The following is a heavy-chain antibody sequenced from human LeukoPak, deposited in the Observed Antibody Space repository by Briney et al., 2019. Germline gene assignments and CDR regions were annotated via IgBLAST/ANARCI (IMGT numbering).Heavy chain of an antibody. Sequence: GGSLRLSCAASGFTFSNYSMNWVRQAPGKGLEWVSYISSRSSNIYYADSVRGRFTISRDDSKNTLYLQMNSLRAEDTAIYYCARPSSGWYLFEYWGQGTLFTVSS. CDR2: ISSRSSNI. J-gene: IGHJ4*02. CDR3: ARPSSGWYLFEY. V-gene: IGHV3-48*01. D-gene: IGHD6-19*01. CDR1: GFTFSNYS.